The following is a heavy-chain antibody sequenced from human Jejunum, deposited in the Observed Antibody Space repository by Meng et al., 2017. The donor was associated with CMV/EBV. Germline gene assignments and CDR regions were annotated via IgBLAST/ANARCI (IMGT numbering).Heavy chain of an antibody. J-gene: IGHJ5*02. CDR1: GGSIISGDRY. CDR2: VYYSGTT. V-gene: IGHV4-30-4*01. Sequence: SGGSIISGDRYWTWIRQSPGKGLEWIGNVYYSGTTSYNRSLKSRVTISVDTSKNQFSLKLASVIAADTAVYYCVLMIPADTNYFDPWSQGTLVTVSS. CDR3: VLMIPADTNYFDP. D-gene: IGHD6-25*01.